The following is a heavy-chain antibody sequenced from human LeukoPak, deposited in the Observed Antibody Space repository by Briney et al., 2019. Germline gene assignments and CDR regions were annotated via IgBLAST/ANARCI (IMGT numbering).Heavy chain of an antibody. CDR2: IYSSGST. J-gene: IGHJ4*02. CDR3: ARRRRWWGYGSGSLFAYDY. D-gene: IGHD3-10*01. V-gene: IGHV4-39*07. CDR1: GASISSGSNY. Sequence: PSETLSLTCSVSGASISSGSNYWGWIRQPPGKTLEWIGSIYSSGSTYYNPSLKSRVIIIIDTPKNHFSLTLSSVTAADTAVYYCARRRRWWGYGSGSLFAYDYWGQGTLVTVSS.